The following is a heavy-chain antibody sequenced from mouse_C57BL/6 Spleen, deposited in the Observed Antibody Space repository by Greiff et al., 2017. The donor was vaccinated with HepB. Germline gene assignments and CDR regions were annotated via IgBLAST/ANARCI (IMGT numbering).Heavy chain of an antibody. Sequence: DVKLVESGPELVKPGASVKISCKASGYSFTGYYMNWVKQSHEKSLEWIGEINPSTGGTTYNQKFKAKATLTVDKSSSTAYRQLKSLTSEDTAVYYCAREDDGYTFAYWGQVTLVTVSA. J-gene: IGHJ3*01. D-gene: IGHD2-3*01. V-gene: IGHV1-42*01. CDR3: AREDDGYTFAY. CDR1: GYSFTGYY. CDR2: INPSTGGT.